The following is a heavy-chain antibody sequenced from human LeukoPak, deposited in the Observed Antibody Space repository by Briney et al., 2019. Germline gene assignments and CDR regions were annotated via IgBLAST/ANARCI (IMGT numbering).Heavy chain of an antibody. CDR3: ASPGSADYYYYGMDV. CDR1: GYSFTSYW. D-gene: IGHD6-19*01. J-gene: IGHJ6*02. Sequence: GESLKISCKGSGYSFTSYWIGWVRQMPGKGLEWMGIIYPGDSDTRYSPSFQGQVTISADKSISTAYLQWSSLKASDTAMYYCASPGSADYYYYGMDVWGQGTTVTVSS. CDR2: IYPGDSDT. V-gene: IGHV5-51*01.